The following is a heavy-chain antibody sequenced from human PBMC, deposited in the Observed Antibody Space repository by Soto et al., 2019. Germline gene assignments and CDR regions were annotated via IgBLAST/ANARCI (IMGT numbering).Heavy chain of an antibody. CDR2: ISSDSSTI. D-gene: IGHD6-13*01. CDR3: ARGGSGSSWYGDY. CDR1: GFTFSSYN. J-gene: IGHJ4*02. V-gene: IGHV3-48*02. Sequence: EVQLVESGGGLLQPGGSLRLSCAASGFTFSSYNMNWVRQAPGKGLEWVSYISSDSSTIYYADSVKGRFIISRDTAKNSLYLQSNSLGDEDTAVYYGARGGSGSSWYGDYWSQGTLVTVSS.